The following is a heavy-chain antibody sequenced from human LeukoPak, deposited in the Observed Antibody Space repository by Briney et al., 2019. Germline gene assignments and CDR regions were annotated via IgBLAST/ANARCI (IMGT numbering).Heavy chain of an antibody. V-gene: IGHV1-2*02. CDR3: ARVWQQQLVFDY. CDR2: INPNSGDT. Sequence: ASGKVSCKASGYTFTGYYMHWVRQAPGQGLEWMGWINPNSGDTNYVQKFQGRVTMTTDTSTSTAYMELRSLRSDDTAVYYCARVWQQQLVFDYWGQGTLVTVSS. CDR1: GYTFTGYY. J-gene: IGHJ4*02. D-gene: IGHD6-13*01.